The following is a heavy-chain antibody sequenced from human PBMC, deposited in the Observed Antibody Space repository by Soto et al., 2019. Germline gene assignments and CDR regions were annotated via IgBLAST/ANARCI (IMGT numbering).Heavy chain of an antibody. D-gene: IGHD5-12*01. J-gene: IGHJ6*03. CDR3: ARRVWGRGYEARAEYYYYYMDV. V-gene: IGHV4-59*01. CDR2: IYYSGGT. Sequence: SETLCLTCTVSGGSISSYYWSWIRQPPGKGLEWIGYIYYSGGTNYNPSLKSRVTISVDTSKNQFSLKLSSVTAADTAVYYCARRVWGRGYEARAEYYYYYMDVWGKGTTVT. CDR1: GGSISSYY.